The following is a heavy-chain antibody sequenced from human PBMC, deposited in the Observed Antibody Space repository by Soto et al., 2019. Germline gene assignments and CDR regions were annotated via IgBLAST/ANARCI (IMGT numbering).Heavy chain of an antibody. Sequence: EVQLAESGGGMVQPGGSLRLSCVASGFTFSSYDMHWVRQAPGKGLEYVSSISSNGGTTYYGNSVKGRFTISRDHSKNTLYLQMGSLRAEDMAVYYCVRRVSGNYDYWGQGTLVTVSS. CDR2: ISSNGGTT. CDR3: VRRVSGNYDY. V-gene: IGHV3-64*01. J-gene: IGHJ4*02. CDR1: GFTFSSYD. D-gene: IGHD1-7*01.